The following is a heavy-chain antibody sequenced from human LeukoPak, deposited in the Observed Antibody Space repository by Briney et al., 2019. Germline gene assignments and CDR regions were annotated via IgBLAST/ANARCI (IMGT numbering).Heavy chain of an antibody. D-gene: IGHD3-10*02. V-gene: IGHV3-23*01. Sequence: PGGSLRHSCADSGFTFSSYAMSRVRQAPGKGLEWVSAISGSGGSTYYADSVKGRFTISRDNAKNSLYLQMNSLRAEDTAVYYCAELGITMIGGVWGKGTTVTVSS. CDR3: AELGITMIGGV. CDR2: ISGSGGST. CDR1: GFTFSSYA. J-gene: IGHJ6*04.